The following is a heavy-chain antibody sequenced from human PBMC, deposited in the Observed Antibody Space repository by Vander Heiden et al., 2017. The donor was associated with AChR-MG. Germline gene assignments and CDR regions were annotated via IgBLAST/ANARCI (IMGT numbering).Heavy chain of an antibody. CDR1: GGSFSSHY. CDR2: INHTGST. D-gene: IGHD3-22*01. V-gene: IGHV4-34*01. Sequence: QVQLQQWGAGLLKPSETLSLTCGVSGGSFSSHYWTWLRPSPGKGLEWIGEINHTGSTNRNPSLESRVTLSIDTSKKQFSLKLSSVTAADTAVYFCARRGYYDGTSYYYYWGQGTLVTVSS. J-gene: IGHJ4*02. CDR3: ARRGYYDGTSYYYY.